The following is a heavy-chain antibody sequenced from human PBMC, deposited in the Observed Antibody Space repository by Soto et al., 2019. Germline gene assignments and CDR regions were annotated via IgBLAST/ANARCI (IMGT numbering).Heavy chain of an antibody. D-gene: IGHD2-2*01. V-gene: IGHV3-72*01. Sequence: GGSLRLFCAASGFTFSDHYMDWVRQAPGKGLEWVGRTRNKANSYATEYAASVKGRFTISRDDSKNSLYLQMNSLKTEDTAVYYCASSLGYCSSTTCHHYYFDYWGQGTLVTVSS. J-gene: IGHJ4*02. CDR1: GFTFSDHY. CDR2: TRNKANSYAT. CDR3: ASSLGYCSSTTCHHYYFDY.